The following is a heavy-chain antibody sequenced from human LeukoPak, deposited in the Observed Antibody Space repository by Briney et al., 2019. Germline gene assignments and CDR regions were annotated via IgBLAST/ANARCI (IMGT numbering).Heavy chain of an antibody. CDR3: AREDYYYYMDV. V-gene: IGHV4-59*01. CDR1: GGSISSYY. CDR2: IYYSGST. J-gene: IGHJ6*03. Sequence: SETLSLTCTVSGGSISSYYWSWIRQPPGKGLEWIGYIYYSGSTNYNPSLKSRVTISVDTSKNQFSLKLSSVTAADTAVYYCAREDYYYYMDVWGKGTTVTVSS.